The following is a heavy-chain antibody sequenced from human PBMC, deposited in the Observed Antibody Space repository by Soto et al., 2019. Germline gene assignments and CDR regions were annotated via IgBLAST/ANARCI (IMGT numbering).Heavy chain of an antibody. J-gene: IGHJ4*02. CDR2: ISYDGSNK. D-gene: IGHD1-26*01. V-gene: IGHV3-30-3*01. Sequence: GGSLRLSCAASGFTFSSYAMHWVRQAPGKGLEWVAVISYDGSNKYYADSVKGRFTISRDNPKNTLYLQMNSLRAEDTAVYYCARELEGEDYWGQGTLVTVSS. CDR3: ARELEGEDY. CDR1: GFTFSSYA.